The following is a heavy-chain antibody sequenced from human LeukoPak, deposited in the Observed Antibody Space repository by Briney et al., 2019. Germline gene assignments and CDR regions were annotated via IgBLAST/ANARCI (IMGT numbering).Heavy chain of an antibody. CDR3: ARDRDCGGDCYPEYFQH. CDR2: IKQDGSEK. Sequence: GGSLRLSCAASGFTFSSYWMSWVRQAPGKGLEWVANIKQDGSEKYYVDSVKGRFTISRDNAKNSLYLQMNSLRDEDTAVYYCARDRDCGGDCYPEYFQHWGQGTLVTVSS. V-gene: IGHV3-7*01. D-gene: IGHD2-21*02. J-gene: IGHJ1*01. CDR1: GFTFSSYW.